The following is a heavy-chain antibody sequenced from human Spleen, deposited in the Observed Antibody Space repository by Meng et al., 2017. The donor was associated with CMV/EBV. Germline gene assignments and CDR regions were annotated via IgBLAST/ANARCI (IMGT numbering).Heavy chain of an antibody. D-gene: IGHD3-16*01. J-gene: IGHJ4*02. V-gene: IGHV5-51*01. CDR3: ARHQRALGEDY. Sequence: WIRQPPGKGLEWIGIIYPGDSDTRYSPSFQGQVTISADKSISTAYLQWSSLKASDTAMYYCARHQRALGEDYWGQGTLVTVSS. CDR2: IYPGDSDT.